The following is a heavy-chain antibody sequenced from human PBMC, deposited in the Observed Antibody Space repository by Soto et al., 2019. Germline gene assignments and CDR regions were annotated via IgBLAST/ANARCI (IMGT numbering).Heavy chain of an antibody. CDR3: ASSYCSGGSCYDYYYGMDV. CDR1: GYTFTSYA. Sequence: QVQLVQSGAEEKKPGASVKVSCKASGYTFTSYAMHWVRQAPGQRLEWMGWINAGNGNTKYSQKSQGRVTITRDTSASTAYMELSSLRSEDTAVYYFASSYCSGGSCYDYYYGMDVWGQGTTVTVSS. D-gene: IGHD2-15*01. V-gene: IGHV1-3*05. CDR2: INAGNGNT. J-gene: IGHJ6*02.